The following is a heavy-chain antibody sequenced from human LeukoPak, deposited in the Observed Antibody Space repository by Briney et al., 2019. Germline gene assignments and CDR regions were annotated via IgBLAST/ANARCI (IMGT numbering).Heavy chain of an antibody. CDR2: IIYSGRT. Sequence: PSETLSLTCTVSGASISSSSDYWGWFPRPPGKGLEWIGSIIYSGRTYHNPSLKSRLTMSVDTSESQFSLRLSSVTAADTAVYFCARHYYDSSGYRRDYYFDYWGQGILVTVSS. V-gene: IGHV4-39*01. CDR3: ARHYYDSSGYRRDYYFDY. D-gene: IGHD3-22*01. J-gene: IGHJ4*02. CDR1: GASISSSSDY.